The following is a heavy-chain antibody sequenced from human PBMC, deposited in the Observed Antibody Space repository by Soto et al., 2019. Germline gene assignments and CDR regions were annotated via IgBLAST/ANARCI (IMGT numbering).Heavy chain of an antibody. Sequence: VQLVESGGGVVQPGRSLRLSCAASGFTFSDYAMHWVRQAPGKGLEWVAVVSHDGRNTHYADSVKGRFTNSRDSSKNTVSLEMTSLRAEDTAVYYCAKGGRQWLVTSDFNYWGKGGLVTVSS. V-gene: IGHV3-30*18. CDR1: GFTFSDYA. J-gene: IGHJ4*02. D-gene: IGHD6-19*01. CDR2: VSHDGRNT. CDR3: AKGGRQWLVTSDFNY.